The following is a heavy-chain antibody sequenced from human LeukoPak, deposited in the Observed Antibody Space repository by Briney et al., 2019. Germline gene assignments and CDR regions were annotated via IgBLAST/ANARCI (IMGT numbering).Heavy chain of an antibody. Sequence: SETLSLTCAVSGGSSSSGGYSGRWIRQPPGKGVECIGYIYHSESTYYNPSLKSRVTISVGRSKNQFSLKLSSVTAADTAVYYCARDPGYCSGGSCNYYYGMDVWGKGTTVTVSS. CDR1: GGSSSSGGYS. D-gene: IGHD2-15*01. J-gene: IGHJ6*04. CDR2: IYHSEST. V-gene: IGHV4-30-2*01. CDR3: ARDPGYCSGGSCNYYYGMDV.